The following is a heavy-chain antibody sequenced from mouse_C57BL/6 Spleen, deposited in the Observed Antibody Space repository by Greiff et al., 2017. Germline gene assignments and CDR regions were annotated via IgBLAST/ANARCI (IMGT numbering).Heavy chain of an antibody. J-gene: IGHJ1*03. V-gene: IGHV2-2*01. CDR3: ARNRGYYGSSYWYFDV. Sequence: VQLVESGPGLVQPSQSLSITCTVSGFSLTSYGVHWVRQSPGKGLEWLGVIWSGGSTDYNAAFISRLSISKDNSKSQVFFKMNSLQADDTAIYYCARNRGYYGSSYWYFDVWGTGTTVTVSS. CDR1: GFSLTSYG. CDR2: IWSGGST. D-gene: IGHD1-1*01.